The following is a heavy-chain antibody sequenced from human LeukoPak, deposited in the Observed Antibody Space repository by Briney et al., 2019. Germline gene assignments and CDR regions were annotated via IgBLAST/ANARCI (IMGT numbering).Heavy chain of an antibody. Sequence: ASVKVSCKASGYTFTSYDINWVRQATGQGLEGMGWMNPNSGNTGYAQKFQGRVTITRNTSISTAYMELSSLRSEDTAVYYCARGRAVVRFDPWGQGTLVTVSS. V-gene: IGHV1-8*03. CDR3: ARGRAVVRFDP. CDR2: MNPNSGNT. CDR1: GYTFTSYD. D-gene: IGHD6-19*01. J-gene: IGHJ5*02.